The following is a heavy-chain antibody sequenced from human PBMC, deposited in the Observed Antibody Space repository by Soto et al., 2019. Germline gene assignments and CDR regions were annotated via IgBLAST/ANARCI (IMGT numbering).Heavy chain of an antibody. CDR3: ARDLWGYCGTDCYPLDV. CDR1: GGTISRYY. Sequence: QVQLQESGPGLVKPSETLSLTCTVSGGTISRYYWSWIRQPPGKGLEWIGYMYNTGSTVYNPSFKSRVTISVYTSKSQFSLKLSSVTAADTAVYYCARDLWGYCGTDCYPLDVWGQGTTVTVSS. V-gene: IGHV4-59*01. J-gene: IGHJ6*02. CDR2: MYNTGST. D-gene: IGHD2-21*02.